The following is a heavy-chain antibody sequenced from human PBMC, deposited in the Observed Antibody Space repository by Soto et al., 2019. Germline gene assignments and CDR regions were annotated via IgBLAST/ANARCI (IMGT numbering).Heavy chain of an antibody. CDR3: ARSITGTTPREGSFNWFDP. D-gene: IGHD1-7*01. Sequence: PGGSLRLSCAASGFTFSNYGMTWVRQAPGKGLEWVSGMSRDGGVTDYTDSVKGRFTISRDNSKNTLYLQMNSLRAEDTAVYYCARSITGTTPREGSFNWFDPWGQGTLVTVSS. J-gene: IGHJ5*02. CDR2: MSRDGGVT. V-gene: IGHV3-23*01. CDR1: GFTFSNYG.